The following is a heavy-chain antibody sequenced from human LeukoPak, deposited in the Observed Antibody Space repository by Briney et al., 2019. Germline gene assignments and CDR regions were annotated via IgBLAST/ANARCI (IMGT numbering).Heavy chain of an antibody. CDR1: GDSISSYY. J-gene: IGHJ4*02. CDR3: ARRKADSSGLPFDY. V-gene: IGHV4-59*01. D-gene: IGHD3-22*01. CDR2: IYYSGST. Sequence: KSSETLSLTCTVSGDSISSYYWSWIRQPRGKGLEWIGYIYYSGSTNYNPSLKSRVTISIDTSKNQFSLKLSSVTAADTAVYYCARRKADSSGLPFDYWGQGTLVTVSS.